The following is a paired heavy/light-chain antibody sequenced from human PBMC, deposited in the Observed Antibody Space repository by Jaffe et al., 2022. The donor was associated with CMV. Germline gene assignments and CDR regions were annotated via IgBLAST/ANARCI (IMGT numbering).Light chain of an antibody. CDR1: SLRSYY. Sequence: SSELTQDPAVSVALGQTVRITCQGDSLRSYYASWYQQKPGQAPVLVIYGKNNRPSGIPDRFSGSSSGNTASLTITGAQAEDEADYYCNSRDSSGNHGDVVFGGGTKLTVL. V-gene: IGLV3-19*01. CDR2: GKN. J-gene: IGLJ2*01. CDR3: NSRDSSGNHGDVV.
Heavy chain of an antibody. CDR1: GGSFSGYY. V-gene: IGHV4-34*01. D-gene: IGHD1-26*01. CDR2: INHSGST. CDR3: ARGVGGGYNFGWELRINHAFDI. J-gene: IGHJ3*02. Sequence: QVQLQQWGAGLLKPSETLSLTCAVYGGSFSGYYWSWIRQPPGKGLEWIGEINHSGSTNYNPSLKSRVTISVDTSKNQFSLKLSSVTAADTAVYYCARGVGGGYNFGWELRINHAFDIWGQGTMVTVSS.